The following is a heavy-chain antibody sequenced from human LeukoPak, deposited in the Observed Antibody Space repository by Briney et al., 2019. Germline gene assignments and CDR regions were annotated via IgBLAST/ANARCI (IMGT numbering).Heavy chain of an antibody. Sequence: GASVKVSCKASGGTFSSYAISWVRQAPGQGLEWMGGIIPIFGTANYAQKFQGRVTITADESTSTAYMELSSLRSEDTAVYYCARGPTPYHCSSTSCYFGYWGQGTLVTVSS. CDR1: GGTFSSYA. D-gene: IGHD2-2*01. CDR3: ARGPTPYHCSSTSCYFGY. CDR2: IIPIFGTA. V-gene: IGHV1-69*13. J-gene: IGHJ4*02.